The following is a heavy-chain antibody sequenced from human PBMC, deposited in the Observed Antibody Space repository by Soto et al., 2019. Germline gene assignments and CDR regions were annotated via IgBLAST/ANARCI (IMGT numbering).Heavy chain of an antibody. CDR2: IYYSGST. V-gene: IGHV4-31*03. J-gene: IGHJ4*02. CDR1: CGSISSGGYY. D-gene: IGHD7-27*01. CDR3: ARFFVRKLTGGFDY. Sequence: SETLSLTFTVSCGSISSGGYYWSWIRQHPGKGLEWIGYIYYSGSTYYNPSLKSRVTISVDTSKNQFSLKLSSVTAADTAVYYCARFFVRKLTGGFDYWGQGTLVTVSS.